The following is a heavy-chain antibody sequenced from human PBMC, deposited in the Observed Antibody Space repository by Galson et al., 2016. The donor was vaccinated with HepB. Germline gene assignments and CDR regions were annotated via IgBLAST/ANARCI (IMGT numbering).Heavy chain of an antibody. Sequence: SLRLSCAASGFIFRGYAMHWVRQAPGKGLEWVAVTSSFPNNEYYADSLKGRLTIPRDNSKNTLFLLLNRLRLEDTAVYYCAKDGGAYNYGVGGDWGQGTLVTVSS. V-gene: IGHV3-30*04. CDR1: GFIFRGYA. CDR3: AKDGGAYNYGVGGD. J-gene: IGHJ4*02. D-gene: IGHD5-24*01. CDR2: TSSFPNNE.